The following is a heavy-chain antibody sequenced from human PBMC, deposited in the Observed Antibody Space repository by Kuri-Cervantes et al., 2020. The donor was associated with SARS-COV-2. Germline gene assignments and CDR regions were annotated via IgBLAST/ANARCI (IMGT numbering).Heavy chain of an antibody. J-gene: IGHJ4*02. CDR3: ARGDSSGYYYYFDY. D-gene: IGHD3-22*01. CDR2: INHSGST. CDR1: GGSFSGYY. V-gene: IGHV4-34*01. Sequence: SQTLSLTCAVYGGSFSGYYWSWIRQPPGKGLEWIGEINHSGSTNYNPSLKSRVTISVDTSKNQFSLKLSSVTAADTAVYCCARGDSSGYYYYFDYWGQGTLVTVSS.